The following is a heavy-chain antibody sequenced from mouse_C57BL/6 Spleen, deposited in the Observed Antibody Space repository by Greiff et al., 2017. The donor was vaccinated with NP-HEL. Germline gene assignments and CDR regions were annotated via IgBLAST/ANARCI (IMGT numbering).Heavy chain of an antibody. Sequence: QVQLQQSGAELAKPGASVKLSCKASGYTFTSYWMHWVKQRPGQGLEWIGYINPSSGYTKYNQKFKDTATLTADKSSSTAYMQLSSLTYEDAAVYYCATPGSSYGYFDVWGTGTTVTVSS. V-gene: IGHV1-7*01. J-gene: IGHJ1*03. CDR2: INPSSGYT. D-gene: IGHD1-1*01. CDR1: GYTFTSYW. CDR3: ATPGSSYGYFDV.